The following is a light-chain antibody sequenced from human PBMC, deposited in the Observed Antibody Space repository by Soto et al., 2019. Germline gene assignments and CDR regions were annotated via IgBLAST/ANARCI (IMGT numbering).Light chain of an antibody. CDR3: QQYNNWPWT. V-gene: IGKV3-15*01. CDR2: GAS. CDR1: QSVATN. Sequence: EIVMTQSPATLSVSPGERATHSCRASQSVATNLAWYQQKPGQPPRLLIYGASTRATGIPARFSGSGSGTEFTLTISSLQSVDFAVYSCQQYNNWPWTFGQGTKVDI. J-gene: IGKJ1*01.